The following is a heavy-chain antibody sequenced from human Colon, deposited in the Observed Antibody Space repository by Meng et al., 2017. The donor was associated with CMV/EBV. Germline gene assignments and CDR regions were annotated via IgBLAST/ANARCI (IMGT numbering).Heavy chain of an antibody. Sequence: LSLTCGASGFTFSNHWIHWVRQAPGKGLVWVSRTSSEGSSTNYAASVKGRFTISRDNAKNTLYLQMNSLRAEDTAVYYCARDNQYGMDVWGQGTAVTVSS. V-gene: IGHV3-74*01. CDR1: GFTFSNHW. CDR2: TSSEGSST. CDR3: ARDNQYGMDV. J-gene: IGHJ6*02.